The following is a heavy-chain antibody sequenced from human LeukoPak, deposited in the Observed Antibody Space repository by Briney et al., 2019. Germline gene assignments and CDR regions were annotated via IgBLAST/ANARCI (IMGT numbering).Heavy chain of an antibody. CDR2: INHSGST. Sequence: PSETLSLTCAVYGGSCSGYYWSWIRQPPGKGLEWIGEINHSGSTNYNPSLKSRVTISVDTSKNQFSLKLSSVTATDTAVYYCARVGTTAMALFHYYYYYMDVWGKGTTVTVSS. CDR1: GGSCSGYY. J-gene: IGHJ6*03. CDR3: ARVGTTAMALFHYYYYYMDV. V-gene: IGHV4-34*01. D-gene: IGHD5-18*01.